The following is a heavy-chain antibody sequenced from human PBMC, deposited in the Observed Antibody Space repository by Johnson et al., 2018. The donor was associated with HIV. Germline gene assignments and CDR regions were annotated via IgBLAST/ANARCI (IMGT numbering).Heavy chain of an antibody. Sequence: VQLVESGGGLIQPGGSLRLSCVASGFTFSHYWMEWVRQAPGEGLVWVSRINADGSRTTYADSVKGRFTISSDNAKHSPYLQRHSLRVEDTASYYCARDLVGSPRAFDIWGQGTMVTISS. J-gene: IGHJ3*02. V-gene: IGHV3-74*01. CDR2: INADGSRT. D-gene: IGHD2-8*02. CDR1: GFTFSHYW. CDR3: ARDLVGSPRAFDI.